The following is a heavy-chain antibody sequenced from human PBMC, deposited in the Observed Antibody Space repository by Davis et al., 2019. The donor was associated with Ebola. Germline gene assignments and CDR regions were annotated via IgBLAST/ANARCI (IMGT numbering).Heavy chain of an antibody. CDR2: ITSTSSYI. V-gene: IGHV3-21*01. CDR1: GFIFRDYW. Sequence: PGGSLRLSCAASGFIFRDYWMTWVRQAPGKGLEWVSSITSTSSYINYADSVKGRFTISRDNAKNSLYPQMNSLRVEDTAVYYCVRISEEWLVPFDYWGQGTLLTVSS. D-gene: IGHD6-19*01. J-gene: IGHJ4*02. CDR3: VRISEEWLVPFDY.